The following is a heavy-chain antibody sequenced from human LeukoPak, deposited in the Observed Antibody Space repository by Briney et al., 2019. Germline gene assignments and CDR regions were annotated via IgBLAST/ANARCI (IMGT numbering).Heavy chain of an antibody. CDR2: IIPIFGTV. CDR3: ARVLAGLMGIDY. CDR1: GGTFSSYA. Sequence: SVKVSCKASGGTFSSYAISWVRQAPGQGLEWMGGIIPIFGTVNYAQKFQGRVTITTDESTSTAYMELRSLRSDDTAVYYCARVLAGLMGIDYWGQGTLVTVSS. J-gene: IGHJ4*02. V-gene: IGHV1-69*05. D-gene: IGHD3-16*01.